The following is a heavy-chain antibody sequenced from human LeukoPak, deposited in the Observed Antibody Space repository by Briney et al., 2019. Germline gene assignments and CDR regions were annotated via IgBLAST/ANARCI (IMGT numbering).Heavy chain of an antibody. V-gene: IGHV1-2*02. Sequence: ASVKVSCKASGYTFSDYYIHWVRQAHGQGLEWMGWINPNTGGATYAQKFQGRVTMTRDTSISTAYMELSSLRSDDTAVYYCTREDYWGQGTLVTVSS. CDR2: INPNTGGA. CDR3: TREDY. CDR1: GYTFSDYY. J-gene: IGHJ4*02.